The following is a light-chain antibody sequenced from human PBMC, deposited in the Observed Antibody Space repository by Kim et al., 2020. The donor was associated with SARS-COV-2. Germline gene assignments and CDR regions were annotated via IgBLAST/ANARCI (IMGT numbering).Light chain of an antibody. CDR2: ATS. CDR1: QGIADW. V-gene: IGKV1-12*01. J-gene: IGKJ1*01. Sequence: DIQMTQSPSSVSASVGDRVTITCRASQGIADWLAWYQQKPGKAPKLLIYATSTLQIGVPSRFSGSGSATDFTLTISSLQPEDFATYYCQQANSFPWTFGQGTKVEIK. CDR3: QQANSFPWT.